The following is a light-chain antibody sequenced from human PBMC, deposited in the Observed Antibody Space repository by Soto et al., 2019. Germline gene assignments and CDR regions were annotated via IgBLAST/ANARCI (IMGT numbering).Light chain of an antibody. CDR3: QQYKYWPRT. V-gene: IGKV3-15*01. Sequence: EVVMTHSPAILSVSPGERATLSCRASQSVNSDLAWYQQKPGQAPRLLIQGASTRATGIPARFSGSGSGTEFTLTISSLPSEDFAVYYCQQYKYWPRTFGQGTKVDIK. J-gene: IGKJ1*01. CDR1: QSVNSD. CDR2: GAS.